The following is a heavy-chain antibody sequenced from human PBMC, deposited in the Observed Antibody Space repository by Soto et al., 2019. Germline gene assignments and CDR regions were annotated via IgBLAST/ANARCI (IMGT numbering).Heavy chain of an antibody. J-gene: IGHJ5*02. Sequence: SETLSLTCTVSGGSVSSGSYYWSWIRQPPGKGLEWIGYIYYSGSTNYNPSLKSRVTISVDTSKNQFSLKLSSVTAADTAVYYCARDGFTAAGNPWFDPWGQGTLVTVSS. CDR2: IYYSGST. D-gene: IGHD6-13*01. CDR1: GGSVSSGSYY. CDR3: ARDGFTAAGNPWFDP. V-gene: IGHV4-61*01.